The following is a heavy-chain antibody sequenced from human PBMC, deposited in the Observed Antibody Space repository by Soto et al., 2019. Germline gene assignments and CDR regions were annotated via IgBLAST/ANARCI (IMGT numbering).Heavy chain of an antibody. CDR3: ARDKGDGSGSYYGY. J-gene: IGHJ1*01. Sequence: QVQLVQSGAEVKKPGASVKVSCKASGYTFTSYGISWVRQAPGQGLEWMGWISAYNGNTNYAQKLQGRVTMTTDTXPSTADMERRSLRSDDTAVYYCARDKGDGSGSYYGYWGQGTLVTVSS. D-gene: IGHD3-10*01. V-gene: IGHV1-18*01. CDR1: GYTFTSYG. CDR2: ISAYNGNT.